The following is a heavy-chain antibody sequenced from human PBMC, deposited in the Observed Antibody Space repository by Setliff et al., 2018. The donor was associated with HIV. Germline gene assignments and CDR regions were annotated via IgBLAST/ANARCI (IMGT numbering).Heavy chain of an antibody. V-gene: IGHV4-61*02. J-gene: IGHJ4*02. CDR1: GGSFSSGSYY. D-gene: IGHD3-10*01. CDR3: AREGGKLWFGELLDAVDI. CDR2: IYTSGST. Sequence: PSETLSLTCTVSGGSFSSGSYYWSWIRQSAGKGLEWIGRIYTSGSTNYNPSLKSRVTISVDTSKNQFSLKLSSVTAADTAVYYCAREGGKLWFGELLDAVDIWGQGALVTVSS.